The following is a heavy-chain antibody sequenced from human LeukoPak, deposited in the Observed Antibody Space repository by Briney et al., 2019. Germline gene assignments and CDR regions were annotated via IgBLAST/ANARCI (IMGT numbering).Heavy chain of an antibody. CDR3: ARALGAGTFGS. Sequence: ARSLRLSCAVSGFNFSYFAMHWFRQAPGKGLEWVAVISHDGKKKYHADSVKGRFSISRDDSKNTLYLTMNSLTAEDTAVYFCARALGAGTFGSWGKGALVTVSS. V-gene: IGHV3-30*04. D-gene: IGHD1-26*01. CDR1: GFNFSYFA. J-gene: IGHJ4*02. CDR2: ISHDGKKK.